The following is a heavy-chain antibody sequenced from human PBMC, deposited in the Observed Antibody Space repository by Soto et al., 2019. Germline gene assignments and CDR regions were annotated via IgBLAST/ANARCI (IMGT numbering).Heavy chain of an antibody. J-gene: IGHJ4*02. D-gene: IGHD7-27*01. CDR1: GFTFSSYS. CDR2: ISGSADNT. Sequence: GGSLRLSCAATGFTFSSYSMTWVRQAPGKGLEWVSTISGSADNTYYADSARGRFTITRDNSKDTLYVQMNSLRAEDTAVYYCAKGTGTTWAIFDSWGQGTLVTVSS. CDR3: AKGTGTTWAIFDS. V-gene: IGHV3-23*01.